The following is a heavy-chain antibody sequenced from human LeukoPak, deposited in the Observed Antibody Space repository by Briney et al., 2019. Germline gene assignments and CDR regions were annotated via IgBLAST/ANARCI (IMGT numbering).Heavy chain of an antibody. J-gene: IGHJ4*02. V-gene: IGHV3-30-3*01. CDR3: GPIDS. Sequence: GGSLRLYCAASGFTFSSYAMHWVRQAPGKGLEWVAVISDDGNDAYYAGSVEGRFNISRDNFKSTVFLQMNGLRPEDTALYYCGPIDSWGQGTLVTVSS. CDR2: ISDDGNDA. CDR1: GFTFSSYA.